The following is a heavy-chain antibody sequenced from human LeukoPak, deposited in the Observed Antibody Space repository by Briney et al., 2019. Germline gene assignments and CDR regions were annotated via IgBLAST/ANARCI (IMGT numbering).Heavy chain of an antibody. Sequence: GASVKVSCKASGYTFTCYYMHWVRQAPGQGLEWMGWINPNSGGTNYAQKFQGWVTMTRDTSISTAYMELSRLRSDDTAVYYCARDLAYYYDNSGLDYWGQGTLVTVSS. V-gene: IGHV1-2*04. CDR2: INPNSGGT. CDR1: GYTFTCYY. CDR3: ARDLAYYYDNSGLDY. J-gene: IGHJ4*02. D-gene: IGHD3-22*01.